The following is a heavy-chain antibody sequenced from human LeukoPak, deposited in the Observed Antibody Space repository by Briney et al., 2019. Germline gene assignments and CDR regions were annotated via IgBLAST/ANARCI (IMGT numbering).Heavy chain of an antibody. Sequence: GGSLRLSCAASGFTFRSYNMNWVRQAPGKGLEWVSCISGRSSSTYYANSVRGRFTISRDNTKNSLFLQMNSLRAEDTAVYYCARGDDYSDRYYFDYWGQGTLVTVPS. V-gene: IGHV3-21*06. D-gene: IGHD4-17*01. J-gene: IGHJ4*02. CDR1: GFTFRSYN. CDR3: ARGDDYSDRYYFDY. CDR2: ISGRSSST.